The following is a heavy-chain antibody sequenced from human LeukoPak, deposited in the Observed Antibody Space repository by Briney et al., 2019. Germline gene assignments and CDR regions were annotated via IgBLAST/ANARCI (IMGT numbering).Heavy chain of an antibody. CDR1: GGSISSDGYY. D-gene: IGHD4-23*01. V-gene: IGHV4-61*08. Sequence: SETLSLTCTVSGGSISSDGYYCTWIRQHPGKGLEWIGYIYYSGSTNYNPSLESRVTISVDTSKNQFSLKLTSVTAADTAVYYCARGSNSPDYWGQGDLVSVSS. CDR3: ARGSNSPDY. J-gene: IGHJ4*02. CDR2: IYYSGST.